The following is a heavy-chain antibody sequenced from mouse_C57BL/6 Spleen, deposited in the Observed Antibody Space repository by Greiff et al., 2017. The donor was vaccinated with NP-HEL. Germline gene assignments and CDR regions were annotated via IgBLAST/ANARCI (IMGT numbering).Heavy chain of an antibody. CDR3: ARGLDTTDWYFDV. CDR1: GYSFTGYF. V-gene: IGHV1-20*01. CDR2: INPYNGDT. D-gene: IGHD1-1*01. Sequence: EVQLQQSGPELVKPGDSVKISCKASGYSFTGYFMNWVMQSHGKSLEWIGRINPYNGDTFYNQKFKGKATLTVDKSSSTAHMELRSLTSEDSAVYYCARGLDTTDWYFDVWGQGTTLTVSS. J-gene: IGHJ2*01.